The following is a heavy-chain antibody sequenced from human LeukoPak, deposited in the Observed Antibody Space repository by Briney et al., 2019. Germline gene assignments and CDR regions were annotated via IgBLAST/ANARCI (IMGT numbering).Heavy chain of an antibody. CDR1: GFTFSSYE. D-gene: IGHD6-19*01. CDR3: ARVNKYSSGWYY. V-gene: IGHV3-21*01. CDR2: ISSSSSYI. Sequence: GGSLRLSCAASGFTFSSYEMNWVRQAPGKGLEWVSSISSSSSYIYYADSVKGRFTISRDNAKNSLYLQMNSLRAEDTAVYYCARVNKYSSGWYYWGQGTLVTVSS. J-gene: IGHJ4*02.